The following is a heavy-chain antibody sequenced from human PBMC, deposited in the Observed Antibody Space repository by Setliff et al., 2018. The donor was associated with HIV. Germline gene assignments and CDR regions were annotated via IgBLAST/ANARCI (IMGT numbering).Heavy chain of an antibody. CDR2: IYYSGTT. J-gene: IGHJ3*02. Sequence: SETLSLTCTVSGDSISSAGHYWSWIRQHPGKGLEWIGYIYYSGTTYYNPSLKSRVTISVDTSKNQFSLKLSSVTAADTAVYYCARMPQYYAFWSGYYKSDFDIWGKGTMVTVSS. CDR1: GDSISSAGHY. V-gene: IGHV4-31*03. D-gene: IGHD3-3*01. CDR3: ARMPQYYAFWSGYYKSDFDI.